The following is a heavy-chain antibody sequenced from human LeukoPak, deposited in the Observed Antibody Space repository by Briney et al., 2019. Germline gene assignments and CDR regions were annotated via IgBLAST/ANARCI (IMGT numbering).Heavy chain of an antibody. CDR2: IYYSGST. CDR1: GGSISSYY. J-gene: IGHJ4*02. D-gene: IGHD3-10*01. Sequence: PSETLSLTCTVSGGSISSYYWSWIRQPPGKGLEWIGYIYYSGSTNYNPSLKSRVTISVDTSKNQFSLKLSSVTAADMAVYYCARVAVGWFGELSFDYWGQGTLVTVSS. V-gene: IGHV4-59*01. CDR3: ARVAVGWFGELSFDY.